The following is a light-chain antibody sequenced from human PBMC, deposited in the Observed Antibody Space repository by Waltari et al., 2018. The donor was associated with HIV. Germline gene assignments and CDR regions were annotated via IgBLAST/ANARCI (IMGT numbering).Light chain of an antibody. J-gene: IGLJ2*01. CDR2: EVT. V-gene: IGLV2-8*01. Sequence: QSALTQPPSASGSPGQSVTISCTGTSSDVGGYNYVSWYQHHPGKAPQIMLYEVTKRPSGVPDRFSGSKSGNTASLTVSGLQVDDEADYYCMSYAGNNKVIFGGGTKLTVL. CDR1: SSDVGGYNY. CDR3: MSYAGNNKVI.